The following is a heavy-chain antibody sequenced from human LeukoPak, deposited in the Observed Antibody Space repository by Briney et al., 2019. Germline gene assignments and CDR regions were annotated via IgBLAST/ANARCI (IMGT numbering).Heavy chain of an antibody. CDR2: IIPIFGIA. CDR3: ARAGSSGWEPDY. Sequence: GASAKVSCKASGGTFSSYAISWVRQAPGQGLEWMGRIIPIFGIANYAQKFQGRVTITADKSTSTAYMELSSLRSGDTAVYYCARAGSSGWEPDYWGQGTLVTVSS. D-gene: IGHD6-19*01. V-gene: IGHV1-69*04. CDR1: GGTFSSYA. J-gene: IGHJ4*02.